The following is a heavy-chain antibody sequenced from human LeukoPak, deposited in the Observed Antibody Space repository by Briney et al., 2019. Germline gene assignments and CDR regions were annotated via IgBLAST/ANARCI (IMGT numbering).Heavy chain of an antibody. Sequence: ASVKVSCKASGYTFTGYYMHWVRQAPGQGLEWMGWINPNSGGTNYAQKFQGRVTMTRDTSISTAYMELSRLRSDDTAVYHCARGRQLGWHNWFDPWGQGTLVTVSS. V-gene: IGHV1-2*02. D-gene: IGHD6-6*01. CDR3: ARGRQLGWHNWFDP. J-gene: IGHJ5*02. CDR2: INPNSGGT. CDR1: GYTFTGYY.